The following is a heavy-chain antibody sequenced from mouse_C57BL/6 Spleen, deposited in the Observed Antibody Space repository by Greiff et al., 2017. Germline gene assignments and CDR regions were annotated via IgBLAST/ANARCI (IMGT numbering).Heavy chain of an antibody. D-gene: IGHD2-3*01. Sequence: QVQLQQPGAELVKPGASVQMSCKASGYTFTSYWITWVKQRPGQGLEWIGDIYPGSGSTNYNEKFKSKAPLTVDTSSSTAYMQLSSLTSEDSAVYYCARWGDGYYIAYWGKGALVSVSA. CDR1: GYTFTSYW. J-gene: IGHJ3*01. CDR3: ARWGDGYYIAY. V-gene: IGHV1-55*01. CDR2: IYPGSGST.